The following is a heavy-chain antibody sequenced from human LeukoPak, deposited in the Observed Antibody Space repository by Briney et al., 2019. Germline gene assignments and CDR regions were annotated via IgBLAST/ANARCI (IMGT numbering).Heavy chain of an antibody. V-gene: IGHV3-23*01. CDR1: GLSFSTFA. J-gene: IGHJ4*02. Sequence: GGSLRLSYAASGLSFSTFAMSWVRQGPARGLEWVSSLRGNGETFYADSVKGRFTLSSDISRNTVYLQLNNLRVEDTAIYYCARASWVSSTDAVRWGQGALVTVS. CDR2: LRGNGET. CDR3: ARASWVSSTDAVR. D-gene: IGHD3-16*01.